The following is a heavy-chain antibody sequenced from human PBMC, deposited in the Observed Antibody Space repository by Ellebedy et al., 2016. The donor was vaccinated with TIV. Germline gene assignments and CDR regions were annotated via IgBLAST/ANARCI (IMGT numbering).Heavy chain of an antibody. V-gene: IGHV6-1*01. D-gene: IGHD3-10*01. CDR3: ARGINYYGSGSYYPYFDY. CDR1: GDSVSSNSAA. Sequence: MPSETLSLTCAISGDSVSSNSAAWNWIRQSPSRGLEWLGRTYYRSKWYNDYAVSVKSRITINPDTSKNQFSLQLNSVTPEDTAVYYCARGINYYGSGSYYPYFDYWGQGTLVTVSS. CDR2: TYYRSKWYN. J-gene: IGHJ4*02.